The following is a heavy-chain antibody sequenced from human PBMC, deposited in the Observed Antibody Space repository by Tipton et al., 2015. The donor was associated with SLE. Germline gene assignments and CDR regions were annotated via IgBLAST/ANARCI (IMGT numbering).Heavy chain of an antibody. CDR3: AREDCSTTSCPYNWFDP. CDR2: IYFSGNS. D-gene: IGHD2-2*01. V-gene: IGHV4-39*02. Sequence: TLSLTCTVSGGSISSSSYYWGWIRQPPGKGLEWIGSIYFSGNSYYNPSLKSRVTISVDTSKNQFSLKLSSATAADTAIYYCAREDCSTTSCPYNWFDPWGQGTLVTVSS. J-gene: IGHJ5*02. CDR1: GGSISSSSYY.